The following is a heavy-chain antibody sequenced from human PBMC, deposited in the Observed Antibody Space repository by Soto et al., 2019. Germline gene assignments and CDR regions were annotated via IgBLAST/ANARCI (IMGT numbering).Heavy chain of an antibody. CDR3: ARVAGSGWYDA. J-gene: IGHJ5*02. D-gene: IGHD6-19*01. V-gene: IGHV4-61*01. CDR1: GGSVSSGSYY. CDR2: IYPRGST. Sequence: PAETLSLTCTVSGGSVSSGSYYWSWIRQPPGKGLEWIGYIYPRGSTYYDPSLKSRVTISLDLSKNQFSLNLNSVTAADTAVYYCARVAGSGWYDAWGQGTLVTVSS.